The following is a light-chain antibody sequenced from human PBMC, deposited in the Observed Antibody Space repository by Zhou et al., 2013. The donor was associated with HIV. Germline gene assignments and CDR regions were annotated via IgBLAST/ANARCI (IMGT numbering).Light chain of an antibody. CDR1: QSISSW. CDR3: QKYNTAPWT. CDR2: KAS. Sequence: DIQMTQSPSTLSASVGDRVTITCRASQSISSWLAWYQQKPGKAPNLLIYKASSLKSGVPSRFSGSGSGTEFTLTISSLQPEDVATYYCQKYNTAPWTFGQGTKVEMK. V-gene: IGKV1-5*03. J-gene: IGKJ1*01.